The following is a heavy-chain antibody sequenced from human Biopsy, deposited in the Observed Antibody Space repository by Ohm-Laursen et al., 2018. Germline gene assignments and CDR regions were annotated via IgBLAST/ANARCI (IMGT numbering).Heavy chain of an antibody. CDR2: VTPIFDIN. CDR3: ATKLTGYFHH. CDR1: GGTFSSYS. D-gene: IGHD3-9*01. J-gene: IGHJ1*01. Sequence: SSVKVSCKVSGGTFSSYSITWVRQAPGQGLEWMGGVTPIFDINNYAQKFQGRLTITADESTSTAYMELSGLRSEDTAVYYCATKLTGYFHHWGQGTLVIVSS. V-gene: IGHV1-69*01.